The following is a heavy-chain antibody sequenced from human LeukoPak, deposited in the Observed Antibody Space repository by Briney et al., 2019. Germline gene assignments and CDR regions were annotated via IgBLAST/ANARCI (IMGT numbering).Heavy chain of an antibody. Sequence: SETLSLTCTVSGGSISSYYWSWIRQPPGKGLEWIGYIYYTGSTDYNPSLKSRVAISVDTSKNQFPLKLSSVTAADTAVYYCARGSKAAPGTFDYWGQGTLVTVSS. V-gene: IGHV4-59*01. CDR3: ARGSKAAPGTFDY. CDR2: IYYTGST. J-gene: IGHJ4*02. D-gene: IGHD6-13*01. CDR1: GGSISSYY.